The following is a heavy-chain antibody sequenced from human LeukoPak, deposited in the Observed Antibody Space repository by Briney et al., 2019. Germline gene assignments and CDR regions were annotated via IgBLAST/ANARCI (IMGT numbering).Heavy chain of an antibody. V-gene: IGHV4-59*11. Sequence: SETLSLTCTVSGGSISSHYWSWIRQPPGKGLEWIGYIYYSGSTNYNPSLKSRVTISVDTSKNQFSLKLSSVTAADTAVYYCARVEGNYGFFDYWGQGTLVTVSS. CDR2: IYYSGST. CDR3: ARVEGNYGFFDY. CDR1: GGSISSHY. D-gene: IGHD3/OR15-3a*01. J-gene: IGHJ4*02.